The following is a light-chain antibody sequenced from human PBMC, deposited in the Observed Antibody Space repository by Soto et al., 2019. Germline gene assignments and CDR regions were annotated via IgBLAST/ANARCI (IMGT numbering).Light chain of an antibody. CDR1: QSVSRY. CDR2: NAS. CDR3: QQRSNWPLT. J-gene: IGKJ4*01. Sequence: EIVFTQSPATLSLSPGERATLSCRASQSVSRYLVWFQQKPGQAPRLLIYNASNRATGIPARFSGSGSGTDFTLTISSLEPEDFAVYYCQQRSNWPLTFGGGTKVEIK. V-gene: IGKV3-11*01.